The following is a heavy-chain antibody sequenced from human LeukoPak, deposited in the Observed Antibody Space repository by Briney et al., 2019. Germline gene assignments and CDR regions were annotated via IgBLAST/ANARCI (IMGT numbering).Heavy chain of an antibody. CDR2: ISGSGGST. D-gene: IGHD3-10*01. V-gene: IGHV3-23*01. Sequence: GGSLRLSCAASGFTFSTYAMSWVRQAPGKGLEWVSDISGSGGSTYYADSVKGRFTISRDNSKNTLYLQMNSLRAEDTAVYYCAKDKGSGIYTAPYGMDVWGKGTTVTVSS. CDR1: GFTFSTYA. CDR3: AKDKGSGIYTAPYGMDV. J-gene: IGHJ6*04.